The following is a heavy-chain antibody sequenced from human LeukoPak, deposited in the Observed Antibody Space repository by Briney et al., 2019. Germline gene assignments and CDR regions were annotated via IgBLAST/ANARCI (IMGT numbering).Heavy chain of an antibody. CDR3: ARDRGYTQDY. D-gene: IGHD5-12*01. Sequence: PGGSLRLSCAASGFTFSSYAMSWVRQAPGKGLEWVSAITNSGDSTYYADSVKGRFTISRDNAKNTLYLQMNSLRAEDTAVYYCARDRGYTQDYWGQGTLVTVSS. V-gene: IGHV3-23*01. J-gene: IGHJ4*02. CDR2: ITNSGDST. CDR1: GFTFSSYA.